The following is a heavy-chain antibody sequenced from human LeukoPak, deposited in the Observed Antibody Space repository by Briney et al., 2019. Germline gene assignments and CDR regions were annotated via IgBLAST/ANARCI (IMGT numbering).Heavy chain of an antibody. D-gene: IGHD2-21*02. V-gene: IGHV1-2*02. CDR3: VREGNELLSKNFDY. CDR1: GSTFTVYY. Sequence: ASVKVSCKASGSTFTVYYKHWVRQAPGQGHEWMGYINPHSGGTNSPQKFQGRVTMTTDTSISAAYIEVSSLISDDTAMYYCVREGNELLSKNFDYWGQGTLVTVSS. J-gene: IGHJ4*02. CDR2: INPHSGGT.